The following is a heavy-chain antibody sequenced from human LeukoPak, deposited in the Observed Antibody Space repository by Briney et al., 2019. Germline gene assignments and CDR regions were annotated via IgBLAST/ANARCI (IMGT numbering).Heavy chain of an antibody. D-gene: IGHD2/OR15-2a*01. CDR3: AKDLNWDPYFYFDY. Sequence: PGGSLTLSCSASGFNYGSYGMSWVRQAPGKGLEWVAAISGGGSTYYPDSLKGRFTISRDNFKNTLYLQMNSLRAEYKAVYYCAKDLNWDPYFYFDYWGQGALVTVSS. V-gene: IGHV3-23*01. CDR1: GFNYGSYG. J-gene: IGHJ4*02. CDR2: ISGGGST.